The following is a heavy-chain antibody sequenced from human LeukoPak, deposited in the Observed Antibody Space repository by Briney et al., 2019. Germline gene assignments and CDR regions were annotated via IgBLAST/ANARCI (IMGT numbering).Heavy chain of an antibody. J-gene: IGHJ4*02. CDR2: IYYMGTT. D-gene: IGHD1-26*01. V-gene: IGHV4-59*08. Sequence: SETLSLTCTVSGGSLSGYYWSWIRQAPGKGLEWIGFIYYMGTTKYNPSLKSRVTITLDTPKNQVSLNLRSVNAADTAVYYCARHVFRVGTTDWGQGTLVTVSS. CDR1: GGSLSGYY. CDR3: ARHVFRVGTTD.